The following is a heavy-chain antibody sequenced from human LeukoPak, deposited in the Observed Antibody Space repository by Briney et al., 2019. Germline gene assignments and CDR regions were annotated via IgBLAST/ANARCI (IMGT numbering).Heavy chain of an antibody. V-gene: IGHV4-31*03. J-gene: IGHJ4*02. CDR2: IYYSGST. D-gene: IGHD2-2*01. Sequence: SQTLSLTCTVSGGSISSGGYYWSWIRQHPGKGLEWIGYIYYSGSTYYNPSLKSRVTISVDTSKNQFSLKLRSVTAAGTAGYYCAREDAEKYCSSTSCYAGIYYWGQGTLVSASS. CDR3: AREDAEKYCSSTSCYAGIYY. CDR1: GGSISSGGYY.